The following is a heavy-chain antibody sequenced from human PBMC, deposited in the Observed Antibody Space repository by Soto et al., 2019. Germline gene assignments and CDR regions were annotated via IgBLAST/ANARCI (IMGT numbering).Heavy chain of an antibody. Sequence: QVQLVQSGAAVKKPGFSVKVSCKASGDTFTGYYIQGVRQAPGQGLEWMGWITPTSGGTNYAQKFQGGVTINRDTSISTAYMELSRLRSDDTAVDYCASVGDVDTAKAYAYGDYVEDYFDYWGQGTLVTVSS. V-gene: IGHV1-2*02. D-gene: IGHD4-17*01. J-gene: IGHJ4*02. CDR1: GDTFTGYY. CDR2: ITPTSGGT. CDR3: ASVGDVDTAKAYAYGDYVEDYFDY.